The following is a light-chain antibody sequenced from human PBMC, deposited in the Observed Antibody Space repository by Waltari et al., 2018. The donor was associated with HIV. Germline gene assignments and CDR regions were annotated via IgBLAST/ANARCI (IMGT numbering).Light chain of an antibody. CDR3: QSYDSRNHVV. CDR2: EDN. V-gene: IGLV6-57*03. Sequence: NFMLTQPHSVSESPGKTVTISCTRRSGSIASHYVQWYQQRPGSAPTTMIYEDNQRPSGVPDRFSGSIDSSSNSASLTISGLKTEDEGDYYCQSYDSRNHVVFGGGTKLTVL. J-gene: IGLJ2*01. CDR1: SGSIASHY.